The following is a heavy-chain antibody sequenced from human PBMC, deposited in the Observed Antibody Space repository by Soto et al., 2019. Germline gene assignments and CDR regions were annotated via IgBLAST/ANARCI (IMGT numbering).Heavy chain of an antibody. CDR3: LILPPLIAARPKAGRGYYGMDV. CDR2: IYPGDSDT. D-gene: IGHD6-6*01. J-gene: IGHJ6*02. CDR1: GYSFTSYW. V-gene: IGHV5-51*01. Sequence: LGESLKISCKGSGYSFTSYWIGWVRQMPGKGLEWMGIIYPGDSDTRYSPSFQGQVTISADKSISTAYLQWSSLKASDTAMYYCLILPPLIAARPKAGRGYYGMDVWGQGTTVTVSS.